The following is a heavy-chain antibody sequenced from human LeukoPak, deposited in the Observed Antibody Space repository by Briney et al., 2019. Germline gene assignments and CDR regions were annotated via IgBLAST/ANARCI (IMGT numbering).Heavy chain of an antibody. CDR3: ARVGGHCTSTSCPPPDY. D-gene: IGHD2-2*01. V-gene: IGHV3-21*01. Sequence: GGSLRLSCAASGFTFSSYSMNWVRQAPGKGLEWVSSISSSSSYIYYADSVKGRFTISRDNAKNSVFLQMNSLRAEDTAVYYCARVGGHCTSTSCPPPDYWGQGTLVTVSS. J-gene: IGHJ4*02. CDR2: ISSSSSYI. CDR1: GFTFSSYS.